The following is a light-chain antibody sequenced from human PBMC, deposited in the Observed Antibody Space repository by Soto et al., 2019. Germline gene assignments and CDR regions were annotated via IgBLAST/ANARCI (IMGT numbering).Light chain of an antibody. J-gene: IGLJ1*01. CDR3: AAWDDSLNGLYV. Sequence: QSVLTQPPSASGTPGQRVTISCSESSSNIGSNTVNWYQQLPGTAPKLLIYSNNQRPSGVPDRFSGSKSGTSASLAISGLQSEDGTDYYCAAWDDSLNGLYVFGTGTKLTVL. V-gene: IGLV1-44*01. CDR1: SSNIGSNT. CDR2: SNN.